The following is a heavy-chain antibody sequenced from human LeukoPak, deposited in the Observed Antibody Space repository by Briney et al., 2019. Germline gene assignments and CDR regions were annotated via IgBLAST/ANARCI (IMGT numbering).Heavy chain of an antibody. D-gene: IGHD3-9*01. CDR1: GGSFSGYY. CDR3: ARGGRYYDILTGYCTERYFDY. V-gene: IGHV4-34*01. J-gene: IGHJ4*02. Sequence: ASETLSLTCAVYGGSFSGYYWSWIRQPPGKGLEWIGEINHSGSTNYNPSLKSRVTISVDTSKNQFSLKLSSVTAADTAVYYCARGGRYYDILTGYCTERYFDYWGQGTLVTVSS. CDR2: INHSGST.